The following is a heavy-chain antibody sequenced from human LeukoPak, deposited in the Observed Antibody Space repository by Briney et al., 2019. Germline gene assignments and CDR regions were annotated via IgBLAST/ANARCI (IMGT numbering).Heavy chain of an antibody. CDR2: ISDSGDRT. CDR3: ANSSLG. V-gene: IGHV3-23*01. J-gene: IGHJ4*02. CDR1: GFTFSSYA. Sequence: GGSLRLSCAASGFTFSSYAQTWVRQAPGKGLEWVSSISDSGDRTHYADSVKGRFTISRVNSQNTLLLQMSNLRTEDTAVYYCANSSLGWGQGTLVTVSS.